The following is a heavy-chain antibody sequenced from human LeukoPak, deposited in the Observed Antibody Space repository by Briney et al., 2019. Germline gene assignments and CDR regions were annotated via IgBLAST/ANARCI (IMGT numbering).Heavy chain of an antibody. CDR2: TYYRSTWYN. Sequence: SQTLSLTCAISGDRVSSNSVTWNWIRQSPSRGLEWLGRTYYRSTWYNDYAVSVRGRITVNPDTSKNQFSLHLNSVTPEDTAVYYCARRLTQYDCFVLWGQGILVTVSS. CDR3: ARRLTQYDCFVL. D-gene: IGHD2-2*01. V-gene: IGHV6-1*01. CDR1: GDRVSSNSVT. J-gene: IGHJ5*02.